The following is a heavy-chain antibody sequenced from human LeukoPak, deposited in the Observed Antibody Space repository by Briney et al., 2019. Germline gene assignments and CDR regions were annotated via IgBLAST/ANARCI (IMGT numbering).Heavy chain of an antibody. CDR3: ARDSQNYYDSSGYPDY. CDR1: GYTFTGYY. V-gene: IGHV1-46*01. D-gene: IGHD3-22*01. J-gene: IGHJ4*02. CDR2: INPSGGST. Sequence: ASVKVSCKASGYTFTGYYMHWVRQAPGQGLEWMGIINPSGGSTSYAQKFQGRVTMTRDTSTSTVYMELSSLGSEDTAVYYCARDSQNYYDSSGYPDYWGQGTLVTVSS.